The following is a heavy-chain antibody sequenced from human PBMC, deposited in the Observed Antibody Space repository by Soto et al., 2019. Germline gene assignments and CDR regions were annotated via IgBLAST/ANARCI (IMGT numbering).Heavy chain of an antibody. D-gene: IGHD3-22*01. CDR1: GFTFIRYA. CDR3: AKVGIKWLDGMDV. CDR2: ISGSGGST. V-gene: IGHV3-23*01. Sequence: GRFLRVSCGASGFTFIRYAMSWCRQSPGKGLEWVSAISGSGGSTYYADSVKGRFTISRDNSKNTLYLQMNSLRAADTAVYYCAKVGIKWLDGMDVWGQGTTVTVSS. J-gene: IGHJ6*02.